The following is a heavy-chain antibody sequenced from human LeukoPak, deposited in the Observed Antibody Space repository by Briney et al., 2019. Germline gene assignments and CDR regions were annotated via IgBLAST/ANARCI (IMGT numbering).Heavy chain of an antibody. J-gene: IGHJ6*03. CDR1: GGSISSYY. CDR3: ARVKCGGDCYRYYYYYMDV. Sequence: SETLSLTCTVSGGSISSYYWSWIRQPAGKGLEWIGRIYTSGSTNYNPSLKSRVTISVDTSKNQFSLKLTSVTAADTAVYYCARVKCGGDCYRYYYYYMDVWGKGTTVTISS. D-gene: IGHD2-21*02. CDR2: IYTSGST. V-gene: IGHV4-4*07.